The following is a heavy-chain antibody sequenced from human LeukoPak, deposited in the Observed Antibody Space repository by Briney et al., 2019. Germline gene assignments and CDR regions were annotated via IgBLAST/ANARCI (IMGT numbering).Heavy chain of an antibody. J-gene: IGHJ4*02. CDR3: ARALSAYYDDFWGSYRYGPLDY. D-gene: IGHD3-16*02. CDR1: GFTFGNFW. V-gene: IGHV3-7*01. Sequence: GGSLRLSCAASGFTFGNFWMTWVRQAPGKGLEWVANIKQDGSEIYYVDSVKGRFTISRDNAKNSLYLQLNSLRAEDTAVYYCARALSAYYDDFWGSYRYGPLDYWGQGTLVTVSS. CDR2: IKQDGSEI.